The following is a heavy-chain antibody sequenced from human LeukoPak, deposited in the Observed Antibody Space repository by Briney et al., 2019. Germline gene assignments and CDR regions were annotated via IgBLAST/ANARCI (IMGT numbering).Heavy chain of an antibody. CDR2: VSGSGNKT. J-gene: IGHJ4*02. CDR3: AKMWRVGGVTTLDY. D-gene: IGHD3-16*01. V-gene: IGHV3-23*01. CDR1: GFTFSHYG. Sequence: PGGSLRLSCAAAGFTFSHYGMSWVRQAPGKGLEWVSSVSGSGNKTYYADSVKGRFTISRENSKDTLYLEMSSLRVDDTAVYYCAKMWRVGGVTTLDYWGQGTLVTVSS.